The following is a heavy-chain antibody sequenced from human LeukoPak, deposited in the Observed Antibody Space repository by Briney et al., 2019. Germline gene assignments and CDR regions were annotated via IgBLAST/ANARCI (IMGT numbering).Heavy chain of an antibody. D-gene: IGHD5-12*01. CDR1: GFTVSSNY. J-gene: IGHJ4*02. Sequence: GGSLRLSCAASGFTVSSNYMSWVRQAPGKGLEWVSVIYSGGSTYYADSVKGRFTISRDNSKNTLYLQMNSLRAEDTAVYYCARGGYSGYDEDYFDYWGQGTLVTVSS. V-gene: IGHV3-53*05. CDR2: IYSGGST. CDR3: ARGGYSGYDEDYFDY.